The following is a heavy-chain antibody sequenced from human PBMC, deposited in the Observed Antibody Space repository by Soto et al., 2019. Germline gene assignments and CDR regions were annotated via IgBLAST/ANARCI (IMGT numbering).Heavy chain of an antibody. J-gene: IGHJ6*02. Sequence: SEILSLTRTVSGRSINSRTYYWGWIRQPPGEGLEWIGNISYDGSIYYNPSLSSPVTKSVDTSKNQYSLELASVTAADTAVYYCSGRPLNHYLLKPTDLGLDVWGQGTTVTVSS. CDR2: ISYDGSI. CDR1: GRSINSRTYY. D-gene: IGHD2-21*01. CDR3: SGRPLNHYLLKPTDLGLDV. V-gene: IGHV4-39*01.